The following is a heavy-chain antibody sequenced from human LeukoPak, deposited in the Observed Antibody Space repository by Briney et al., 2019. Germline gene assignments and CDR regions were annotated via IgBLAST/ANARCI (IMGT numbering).Heavy chain of an antibody. CDR1: GGTFSSYA. CDR2: IIPILGIA. CDR3: ARASEDYDSSGYYYESFDY. Sequence: ASVTVSCKASGGTFSSYAISWVRHAPGQGLEWMGRIIPILGIANYAQKFQGRVTITADKSTSTAYMELSSLRSEDTAVYYCARASEDYDSSGYYYESFDYWGQGTLVTVSS. D-gene: IGHD3-22*01. V-gene: IGHV1-69*04. J-gene: IGHJ4*02.